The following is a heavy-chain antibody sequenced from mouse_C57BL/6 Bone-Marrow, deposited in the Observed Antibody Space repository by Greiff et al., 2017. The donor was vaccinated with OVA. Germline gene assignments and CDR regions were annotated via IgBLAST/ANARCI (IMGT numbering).Heavy chain of an antibody. CDR3: ARHGYGIFAY. V-gene: IGHV5-6*01. D-gene: IGHD2-1*01. CDR2: ISSGGSST. CDR1: GFTFSSYG. Sequence: EVQRVESGGDLVKPGGSLKLSCAASGFTFSSYGMHWVSQTPDKRLEWVATISSGGSSTNYTDSVKGRFTISTDNANNTRYMQMSSLKSEDTAMYYCARHGYGIFAYWGQGTLVTVSA. J-gene: IGHJ3*01.